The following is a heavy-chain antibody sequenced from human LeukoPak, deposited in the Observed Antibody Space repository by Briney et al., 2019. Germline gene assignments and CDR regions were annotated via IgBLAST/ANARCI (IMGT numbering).Heavy chain of an antibody. Sequence: PSETLSLTCTVSGGSISSGSYNWGWIRQPPGKGLEWIGSIYYSGKTYYNPSLKSRVSTSLDTSKNQFSLKLSSVTAADTAVYYCARHRSTYDSSGYSPLYYFDYWGQGTLVTVSS. CDR3: ARHRSTYDSSGYSPLYYFDY. CDR1: GGSISSGSYN. V-gene: IGHV4-39*01. D-gene: IGHD3-22*01. J-gene: IGHJ4*02. CDR2: IYYSGKT.